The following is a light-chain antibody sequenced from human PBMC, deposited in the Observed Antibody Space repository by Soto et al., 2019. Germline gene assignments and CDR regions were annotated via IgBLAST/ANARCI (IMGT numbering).Light chain of an antibody. V-gene: IGKV3-20*01. CDR3: QQYGSSRT. Sequence: EIVLTQSPGTLSFSSGERATLSFRASQSVSSSYLAWYQQKPGQAPRLLIYGASSRATGIPDRFSGSGSGTDFTLTISRLEPEDFAVYYCQQYGSSRTFGQGTKVDIK. CDR1: QSVSSSY. CDR2: GAS. J-gene: IGKJ1*01.